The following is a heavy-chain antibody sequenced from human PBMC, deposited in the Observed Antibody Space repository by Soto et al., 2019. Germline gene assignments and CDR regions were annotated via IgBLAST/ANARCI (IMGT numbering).Heavy chain of an antibody. CDR2: IYYSGST. J-gene: IGHJ4*02. Sequence: SETLSLTCTVSGGSISTYYWSWIRQPPGKGLEWIGYIYYSGSTNYNPSLKSRVTISVDTSKNQFSLKLSSVTAADTAVYYCARAYGGYADYWGQGALVTVSS. V-gene: IGHV4-59*01. D-gene: IGHD5-12*01. CDR3: ARAYGGYADY. CDR1: GGSISTYY.